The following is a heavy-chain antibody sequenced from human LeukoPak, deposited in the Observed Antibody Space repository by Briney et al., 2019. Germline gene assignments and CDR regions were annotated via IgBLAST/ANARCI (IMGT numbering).Heavy chain of an antibody. CDR3: ARIGDYYTSGSLDY. J-gene: IGHJ4*02. Sequence: SGPALVKPTQTLTLTCTFSGFSLTTDGMCVSCIRQPPGKALEWLARIDWDDGKYYNPSLKTRLTISKDTSKNHVVLTMTNMGPVDTATYYCARIGDYYTSGSLDYWGQGTLVTVSS. V-gene: IGHV2-70*11. CDR2: IDWDDGK. CDR1: GFSLTTDGMC. D-gene: IGHD4-17*01.